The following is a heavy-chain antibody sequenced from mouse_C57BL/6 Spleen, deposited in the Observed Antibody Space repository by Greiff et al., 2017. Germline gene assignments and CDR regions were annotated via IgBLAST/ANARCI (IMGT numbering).Heavy chain of an antibody. Sequence: QVQLQQPGAELVMPGASVKLSCKASGYTFTSYWMHWVKQRPGQGLEWIGEIDPSDSYTNYNQKFKGKSTLTVDKSSSTAYMQLRSLTSEDSAVYYCARTKADGSWFAYWGQGTLVTVSA. CDR1: GYTFTSYW. J-gene: IGHJ3*01. CDR3: ARTKADGSWFAY. CDR2: IDPSDSYT. V-gene: IGHV1-69*01. D-gene: IGHD2-3*01.